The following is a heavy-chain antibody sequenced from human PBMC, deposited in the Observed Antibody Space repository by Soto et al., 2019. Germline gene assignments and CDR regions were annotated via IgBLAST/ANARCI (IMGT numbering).Heavy chain of an antibody. CDR1: GFTFSSYA. Sequence: PGGSLRLSCAASGFTFSSYAMSWVRQAPGKGLEWVSAISGSGGSTYYADSVKGRFTISRDNSKNTLYLQMNSLRAEDTAVYYCHITMVREPQLYWFDLWGQGTLVTVSS. CDR2: ISGSGGST. CDR3: HITMVREPQLYWFDL. D-gene: IGHD3-10*01. V-gene: IGHV3-23*01. J-gene: IGHJ5*02.